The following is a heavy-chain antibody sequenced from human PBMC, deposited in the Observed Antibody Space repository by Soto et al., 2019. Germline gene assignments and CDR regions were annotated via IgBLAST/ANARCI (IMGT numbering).Heavy chain of an antibody. CDR3: ARLGNSLATFDI. Sequence: PGESLKISCKCSGYSFTTYWISWVRQMPGKGLEWMGKIDPTDSESNYSPSFEGHVSISADKSISTAYLQWSTLKASDSAMYYCARLGNSLATFDICGQGTMVTVSS. CDR1: GYSFTTYW. D-gene: IGHD2-15*01. CDR2: IDPTDSES. V-gene: IGHV5-10-1*01. J-gene: IGHJ3*02.